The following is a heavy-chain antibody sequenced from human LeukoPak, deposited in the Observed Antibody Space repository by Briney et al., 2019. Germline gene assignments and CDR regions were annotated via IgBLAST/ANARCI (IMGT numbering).Heavy chain of an antibody. CDR3: ARNPSYSSGWYYFDY. Sequence: ASVKVSCKASGYTFTSYYMHWVRQAPGQGLEWMGIINPSGGSTSYAQKSQGRVTMTRDTSTSTVYMELSSLRSEDTAVYCCARNPSYSSGWYYFDYWGQGTLVTVSS. D-gene: IGHD6-19*01. V-gene: IGHV1-46*01. CDR1: GYTFTSYY. CDR2: INPSGGST. J-gene: IGHJ4*02.